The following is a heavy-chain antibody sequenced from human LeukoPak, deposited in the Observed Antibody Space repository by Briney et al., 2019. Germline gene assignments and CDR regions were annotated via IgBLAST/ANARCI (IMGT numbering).Heavy chain of an antibody. CDR1: GGSFCGYY. V-gene: IGHV4-34*01. CDR3: ARGGMTIFGVVIGRAFDY. Sequence: PSETLSLTCAVYGGSFCGYYWSWIRQPPGKGLEWIGEINHSGSTNYNPSLKSRVTISVDTSKNQFSLKLSSVTAADTAVYYCARGGMTIFGVVIGRAFDYWGQGTLVTVSS. CDR2: INHSGST. D-gene: IGHD3-3*01. J-gene: IGHJ4*02.